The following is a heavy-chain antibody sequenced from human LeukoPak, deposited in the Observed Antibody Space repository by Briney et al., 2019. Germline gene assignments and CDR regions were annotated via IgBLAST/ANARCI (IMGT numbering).Heavy chain of an antibody. D-gene: IGHD3-16*02. Sequence: ESLKISCKGSGYSFTSYWIGWVRQMPGKGLEWMGIIYPGDSDTRYSPSFQGQVTISADKSISTAYLQWSSLKASDTAMYYCARGGMGPDYVWGSYRSYYFDYWGQGTLVTVSS. CDR1: GYSFTSYW. CDR3: ARGGMGPDYVWGSYRSYYFDY. V-gene: IGHV5-51*01. J-gene: IGHJ4*02. CDR2: IYPGDSDT.